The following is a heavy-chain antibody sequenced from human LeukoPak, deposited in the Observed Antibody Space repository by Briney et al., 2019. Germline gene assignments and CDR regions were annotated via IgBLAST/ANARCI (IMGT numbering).Heavy chain of an antibody. Sequence: PSETLSLTCTVSGVSISSYYWSWIRQPPGKGLEWIGYIYYSGSTNYNPSLKSRVTISVDTSKNQFSLKLSSVTAADTAVYYCARAEYYFDYWGQGTLVTVSS. CDR2: IYYSGST. CDR3: ARAEYYFDY. V-gene: IGHV4-59*01. J-gene: IGHJ4*02. CDR1: GVSISSYY.